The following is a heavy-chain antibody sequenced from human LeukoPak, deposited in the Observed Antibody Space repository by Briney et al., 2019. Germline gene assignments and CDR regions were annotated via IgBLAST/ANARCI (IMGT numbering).Heavy chain of an antibody. J-gene: IGHJ6*02. CDR1: GGSISSYY. V-gene: IGHV4-59*01. D-gene: IGHD6-13*01. CDR2: IYYSGST. Sequence: SETLSLTCTVSGGSISSYYWSWIRQPPGKGLEWIGYIYYSGSTNYNPSLKSRVTTSVDTSKNQFSLKLSSVTAADTAVYYCANGYSSPYYYYYGMDVWGQGTTVTVSS. CDR3: ANGYSSPYYYYYGMDV.